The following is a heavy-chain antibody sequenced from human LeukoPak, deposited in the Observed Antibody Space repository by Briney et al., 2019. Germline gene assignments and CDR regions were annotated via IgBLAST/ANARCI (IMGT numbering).Heavy chain of an antibody. D-gene: IGHD3-22*01. Sequence: ASVKVSCKASGYTFTGYYMHRVRQAPGQGLEWMGWINPNSGGTNYAQKFQGRVTMTRDTSISTAYMELSRLRSDDTAVYYCATGGDSSGYLPDYWGQGTLVTVSS. CDR2: INPNSGGT. V-gene: IGHV1-2*02. CDR3: ATGGDSSGYLPDY. CDR1: GYTFTGYY. J-gene: IGHJ4*02.